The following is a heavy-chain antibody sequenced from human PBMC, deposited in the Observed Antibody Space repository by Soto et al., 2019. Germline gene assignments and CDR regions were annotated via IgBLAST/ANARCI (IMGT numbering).Heavy chain of an antibody. D-gene: IGHD1-26*01. CDR1: GGSISCGGYY. V-gene: IGHV4-31*03. Sequence: QVQLQESGPGLVKPSQTLSLTCTVSGGSISCGGYYWSWIRQHPGKGLEWIGYIYYSGSTYYNPSLKSRATISLDTSKNQFSLKLSSVTAADTAVYYCAREGGIVGATAADYWGQGTLVTVSS. CDR3: AREGGIVGATAADY. J-gene: IGHJ4*02. CDR2: IYYSGST.